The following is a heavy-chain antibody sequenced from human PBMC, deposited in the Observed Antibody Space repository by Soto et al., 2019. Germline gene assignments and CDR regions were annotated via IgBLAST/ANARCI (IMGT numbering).Heavy chain of an antibody. J-gene: IGHJ4*01. V-gene: IGHV1-2*02. D-gene: IGHD1-26*01. Sequence: GASVKVSCXASGYTFTGYYIPWVRQAPGQGLEWMGCINPKSGDTDYSQKFQGRVTLTRDTSTSTVYMEVSSLTSDDTAVYFCAREWDKXXXPRADYWGQGTLVTVSS. CDR3: AREWDKXXXPRADY. CDR1: GYTFTGYY. CDR2: INPKSGDT.